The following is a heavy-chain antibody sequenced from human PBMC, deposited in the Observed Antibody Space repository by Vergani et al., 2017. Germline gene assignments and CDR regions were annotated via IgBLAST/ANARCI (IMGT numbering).Heavy chain of an antibody. CDR1: GGSISSYY. CDR2: IYYSGST. Sequence: QVQLQESGPGLVKPSETLSLTCTVSGGSISSYYWSWIRQPPGKGLEWIGYIYYSGSTHYNPSLKSRVTISVDTSKNHFSRKLSSVTAADTAVYYCARGFYDFWSGVNPGWFDPWGQGTLVTVSS. V-gene: IGHV4-59*01. D-gene: IGHD3-3*01. CDR3: ARGFYDFWSGVNPGWFDP. J-gene: IGHJ5*02.